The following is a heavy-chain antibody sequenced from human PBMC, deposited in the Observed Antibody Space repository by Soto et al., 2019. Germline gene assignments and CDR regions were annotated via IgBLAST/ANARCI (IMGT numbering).Heavy chain of an antibody. CDR1: GYTFTSYA. CDR3: ARGSVIEDIVVVVAAMTFDF. Sequence: GASVKVSCKASGYTFTSYAMHWVRQAPGQRLEWMGWINADNGNTKYSQKFQGRVTITRDTSASTAYMELSRLRSDDTAVYYCARGSVIEDIVVVVAAMTFDFWGQGTMVTVSS. CDR2: INADNGNT. V-gene: IGHV1-3*01. J-gene: IGHJ3*01. D-gene: IGHD2-15*01.